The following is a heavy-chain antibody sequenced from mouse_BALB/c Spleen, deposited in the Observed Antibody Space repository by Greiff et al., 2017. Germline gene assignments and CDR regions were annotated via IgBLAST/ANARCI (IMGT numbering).Heavy chain of an antibody. J-gene: IGHJ4*01. D-gene: IGHD4-1*01. Sequence: VQLQQSGPELVKPGASVKISCKASGYTFTDYVISWVKQRTGQGLEWIGEIYPGSGSTYYNEKFKGKATLTADKSSNTAYMQLSSLTSEDSAVYFCARNWDDAMDYWGQGTSVTVSS. V-gene: IGHV1-77*01. CDR3: ARNWDDAMDY. CDR2: IYPGSGST. CDR1: GYTFTDYV.